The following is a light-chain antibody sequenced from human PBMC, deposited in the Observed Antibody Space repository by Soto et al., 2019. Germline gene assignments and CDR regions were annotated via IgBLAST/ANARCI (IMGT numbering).Light chain of an antibody. Sequence: EIVLTQSPATLSLSPGERATLSCRASQSIGSYLTWYQHKPGQAPRLLIYDSSTRATGVPARFSGSGSGTDFTLTISGLEPEDFAVYYCQQHGNRPPYTFGQGTKVDIK. CDR2: DSS. V-gene: IGKV3-11*01. CDR1: QSIGSY. J-gene: IGKJ2*01. CDR3: QQHGNRPPYT.